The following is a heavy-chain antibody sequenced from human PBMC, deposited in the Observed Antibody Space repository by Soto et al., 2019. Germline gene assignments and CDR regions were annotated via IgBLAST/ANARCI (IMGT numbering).Heavy chain of an antibody. CDR3: ASAGGCLSELRARVQAIED. CDR1: GGSFSGYY. Sequence: SETLSLTCAVYGGSFSGYYWSWIRQPPGKGLEWIGEINHSGSTNYNPSLKSRVTISVDTSKNQFSLKLSSVTAADTAVYYCASAGGCLSELRARVQAIEDWGQGTRVTVSS. V-gene: IGHV4-34*01. J-gene: IGHJ4*02. D-gene: IGHD1-26*01. CDR2: INHSGST.